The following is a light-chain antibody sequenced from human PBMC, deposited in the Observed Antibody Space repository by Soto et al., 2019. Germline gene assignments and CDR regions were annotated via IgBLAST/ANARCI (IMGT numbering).Light chain of an antibody. V-gene: IGKV3-15*01. J-gene: IGKJ3*01. CDR1: QSVSSN. CDR3: QQYGDSPLT. CDR2: GAS. Sequence: EIVMTQSPATLSVSPGERATLSCRASQSVSSNLAWYQQKPGQAPRLLIYGASTRATGIPDRFSGSGSGADFALSIDGLEPEDFAIYYCQQYGDSPLTFGPGTRVD.